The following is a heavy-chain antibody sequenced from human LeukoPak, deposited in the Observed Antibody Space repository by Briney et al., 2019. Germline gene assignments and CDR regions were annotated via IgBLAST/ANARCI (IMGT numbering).Heavy chain of an antibody. CDR1: GYTFTSYG. CDR3: ARLCRYCSGGSCYSFSDWFDP. J-gene: IGHJ5*02. CDR2: ISAYNGNT. D-gene: IGHD2-15*01. V-gene: IGHV1-18*01. Sequence: ASVKVSCKASGYTFTSYGISWVRQASGQGLEWMGWISAYNGNTNYAQKLQGRVTMTTDTSTSTAYMELRSLRSDDTAVYYCARLCRYCSGGSCYSFSDWFDPWGQGTLVTVSS.